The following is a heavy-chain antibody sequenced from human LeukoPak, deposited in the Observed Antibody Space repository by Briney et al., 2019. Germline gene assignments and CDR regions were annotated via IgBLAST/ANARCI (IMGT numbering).Heavy chain of an antibody. CDR2: ISAYNGNT. Sequence: GASVKVSCKASGYTFTSYGISWVRQAPGQGLEWMGWISAYNGNTNYAQKLQGRVTMTTDTSTSTAYMELRSLRSDNTAVYYCARALYYDYVWGSYRSGFDYWGQGTLVTVSS. CDR3: ARALYYDYVWGSYRSGFDY. CDR1: GYTFTSYG. V-gene: IGHV1-18*01. D-gene: IGHD3-16*02. J-gene: IGHJ4*02.